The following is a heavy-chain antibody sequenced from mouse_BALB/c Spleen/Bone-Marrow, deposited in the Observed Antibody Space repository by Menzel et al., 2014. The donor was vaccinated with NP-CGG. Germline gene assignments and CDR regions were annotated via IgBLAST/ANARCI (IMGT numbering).Heavy chain of an antibody. CDR3: TRYGNSHYYAMDY. CDR1: GYTFTSYW. V-gene: IGHV1-69*02. D-gene: IGHD1-1*01. CDR2: IYPSDSYT. J-gene: IGHJ4*01. Sequence: VQLVESGAELVRPGASVKLSCRVSGYTFTSYWINWVKQRPGQGLEWIGNIYPSDSYTNYNQRFKDRATLTVDKSSSTAYMQLSSPTSEDSAVYYCTRYGNSHYYAMDYWGQGTSVTVSS.